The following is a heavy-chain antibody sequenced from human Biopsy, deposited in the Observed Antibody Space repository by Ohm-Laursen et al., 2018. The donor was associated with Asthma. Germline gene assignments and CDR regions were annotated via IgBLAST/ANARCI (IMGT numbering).Heavy chain of an antibody. Sequence: SLRLSCSASGRHFGSYNMHWARQAPGKGLEWVAVITFDGSTQHYGDSVKGRFTISRDNAQKSLFLQMSSLRAEDTAIYYCARVFESSEWGPFYHFGLDVWGQGTTVAVSS. CDR2: ITFDGSTQ. CDR1: GRHFGSYN. CDR3: ARVFESSEWGPFYHFGLDV. D-gene: IGHD6-25*01. J-gene: IGHJ6*02. V-gene: IGHV3-30-3*01.